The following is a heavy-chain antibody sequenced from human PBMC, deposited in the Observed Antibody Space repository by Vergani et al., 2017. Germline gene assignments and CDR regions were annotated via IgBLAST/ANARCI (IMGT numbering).Heavy chain of an antibody. CDR1: GFTFSNSA. V-gene: IGHV3-23*01. CDR3: ARDAIYXSSTSCYAPNWYYP. J-gene: IGHJ5*02. D-gene: IGHD2-2*01. Sequence: EVHLLESGGGLVQSGGSLRLSCAASGFTFSNSAVSWVRQAPGRGLAWVSSISGPGLSKYYADSVKGRFAISRDNSKNTVFLKMHSLRAEDTAVYYSARDAIYXSSTSCYAPNWYYPWGQGILVTVSA. CDR2: ISGPGLSK.